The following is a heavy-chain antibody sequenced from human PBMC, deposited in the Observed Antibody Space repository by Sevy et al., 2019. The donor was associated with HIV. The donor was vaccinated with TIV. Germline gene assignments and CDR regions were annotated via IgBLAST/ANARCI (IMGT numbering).Heavy chain of an antibody. CDR1: GFTFSIYT. Sequence: GGSLTLSCAASGFTFSIYTLNWVRHAPGKGLEWVSSISPTSSYIYYADSVKGRFSISRDNAKNSLFLQMNSLRADDTAIYYCAKEDSNGVCYSSWGQGTLVTVSS. CDR3: AKEDSNGVCYSS. CDR2: ISPTSSYI. V-gene: IGHV3-21*01. J-gene: IGHJ5*02. D-gene: IGHD2-21*01.